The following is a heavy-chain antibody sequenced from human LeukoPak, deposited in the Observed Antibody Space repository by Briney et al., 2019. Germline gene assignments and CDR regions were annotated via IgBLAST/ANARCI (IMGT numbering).Heavy chain of an antibody. Sequence: GGSLRLSCAASGFTFSSYAMHWVRQAPGKGLEWVAVISYDGSNKYYADSVKGRFTISRDNSKNTLYLQMNSLRVEDTAVYYCAKNSQFSPRDIIRTTTWYRWFDPWGQGTLVTVSS. V-gene: IGHV3-30-3*02. CDR2: ISYDGSNK. CDR3: AKNSQFSPRDIIRTTTWYRWFDP. D-gene: IGHD6-13*01. CDR1: GFTFSSYA. J-gene: IGHJ5*02.